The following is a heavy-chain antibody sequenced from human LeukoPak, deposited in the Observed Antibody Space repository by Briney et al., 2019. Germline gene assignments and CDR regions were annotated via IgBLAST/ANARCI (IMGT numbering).Heavy chain of an antibody. CDR1: GGSFSGYY. J-gene: IGHJ5*02. D-gene: IGHD2-15*01. CDR2: INHSGST. CDR3: ARGRKTGDIVVVVAAIRAGWFDP. V-gene: IGHV4-34*01. Sequence: SETLSLTCAVYGGSFSGYYWSWIRQPPGKGLEWIGGINHSGSTNYNPSLKSRVTISVDTSKNQFSLKLSSVTAADTAVYYCARGRKTGDIVVVVAAIRAGWFDPWGQGTLVTVSS.